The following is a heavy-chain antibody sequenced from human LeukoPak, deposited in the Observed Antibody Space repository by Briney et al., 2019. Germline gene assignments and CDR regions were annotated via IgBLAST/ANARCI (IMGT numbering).Heavy chain of an antibody. CDR1: GGSFSGFY. CDR2: INHSGST. D-gene: IGHD2-15*01. J-gene: IGHJ4*02. CDR3: GRQPALVVVAAPFDY. Sequence: SSETLSLTCAVYGGSFSGFYWSWTRQPPGKGLERIGEINHSGSTNYNPSLKSRVTISVDTSKNQFSLKLSSVTAGDTAVYYCGRQPALVVVAAPFDYWGQGTLVTVSS. V-gene: IGHV4-34*01.